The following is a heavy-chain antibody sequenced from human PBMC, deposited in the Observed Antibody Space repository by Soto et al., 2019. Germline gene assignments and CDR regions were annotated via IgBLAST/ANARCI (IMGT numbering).Heavy chain of an antibody. CDR1: GYTFTGYY. D-gene: IGHD6-6*01. Sequence: QVQLVQSGAEVKKPGASVKVTCKASGYTFTGYYMHWVRQAPGQGLEWMGWINPNSGGTNYAQKFQGRVTMTRDTSISTAYMELSRLRSDDTAVYYCARGGGVYSSSNNRFDPWGQGTLVTVSS. V-gene: IGHV1-2*02. J-gene: IGHJ5*02. CDR2: INPNSGGT. CDR3: ARGGGVYSSSNNRFDP.